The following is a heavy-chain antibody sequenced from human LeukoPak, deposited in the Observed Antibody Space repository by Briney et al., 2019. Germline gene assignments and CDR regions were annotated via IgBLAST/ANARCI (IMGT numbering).Heavy chain of an antibody. Sequence: GGSLRLSCAASGFTFNTYSMSWVRQAPGKGLEWVANIRQDGSEKYYVDSVKGRFTISRDNAKNSLYLQMNSLRAEDTAVYYCAKIAGSLPDYWGQGTLVTVSS. CDR1: GFTFNTYS. D-gene: IGHD3-10*01. V-gene: IGHV3-7*01. J-gene: IGHJ4*02. CDR2: IRQDGSEK. CDR3: AKIAGSLPDY.